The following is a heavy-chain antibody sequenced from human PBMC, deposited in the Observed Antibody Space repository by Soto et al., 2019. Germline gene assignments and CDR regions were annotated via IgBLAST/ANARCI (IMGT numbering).Heavy chain of an antibody. D-gene: IGHD4-17*01. V-gene: IGHV3-9*01. Sequence: EVQLVESGGGLVQPGRSLRLSCAASGFTFDDYAMHWVRQAPGKGLAWVSGISWNSGSIGYADSVKGRFTISRDNAKNSLYLQMNSLRAEDTALYYCAKDQGPSIGYGDYSDYWGQGTLVTVSS. J-gene: IGHJ4*02. CDR2: ISWNSGSI. CDR1: GFTFDDYA. CDR3: AKDQGPSIGYGDYSDY.